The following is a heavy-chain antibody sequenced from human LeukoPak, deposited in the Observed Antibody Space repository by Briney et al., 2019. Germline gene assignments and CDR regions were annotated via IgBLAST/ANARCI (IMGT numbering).Heavy chain of an antibody. V-gene: IGHV3-23*01. Sequence: GGSLRLSCAASGLTFSSCAMSWVRQAPGKGLEWVSTISGSGGSTYYADSVKGRFTISKDNSKSTLFLQMNSLRAEDTAVYYCAKHRYSTVTSFYLDSFDVWGQGTVVTVSS. CDR2: ISGSGGST. CDR1: GLTFSSCA. J-gene: IGHJ3*01. D-gene: IGHD4-17*01. CDR3: AKHRYSTVTSFYLDSFDV.